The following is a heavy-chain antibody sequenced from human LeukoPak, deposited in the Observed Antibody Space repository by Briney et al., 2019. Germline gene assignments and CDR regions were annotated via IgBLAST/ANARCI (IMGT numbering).Heavy chain of an antibody. CDR2: INHSGST. J-gene: IGHJ5*02. CDR1: GGSFSGYY. CDR3: AGYPSPSRGSYNWSDP. V-gene: IGHV4-34*01. Sequence: SETLSLTCAVYGGSFSGYYWSWIRQPPGKGLEWIGEINHSGSTNYNPSLKSRVTISVDTSKNQFSLKLSSVTAADTAVYYCAGYPSPSRGSYNWSDPWGQGTLVTVFS. D-gene: IGHD1-26*01.